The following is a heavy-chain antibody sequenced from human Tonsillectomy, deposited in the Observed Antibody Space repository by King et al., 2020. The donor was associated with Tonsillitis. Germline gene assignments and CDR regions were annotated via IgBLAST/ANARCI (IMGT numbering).Heavy chain of an antibody. CDR3: AKGITSTRPLRDAFDI. Sequence: VQLVESGGGLVQPGRSQRLSCAASGFTFDSYAMHWVRQAPGKGLEWVSGISWNSGTIGYADSVKGRFTISRDNAKKSLYLQMTSLRGEDTALYYCAKGITSTRPLRDAFDIWGQGTMVTVSS. V-gene: IGHV3-9*01. CDR2: ISWNSGTI. D-gene: IGHD3-10*01. CDR1: GFTFDSYA. J-gene: IGHJ3*02.